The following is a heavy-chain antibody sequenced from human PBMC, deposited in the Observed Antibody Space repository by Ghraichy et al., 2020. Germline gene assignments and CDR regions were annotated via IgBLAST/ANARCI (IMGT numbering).Heavy chain of an antibody. D-gene: IGHD3-9*01. CDR2: IRYDGSNK. J-gene: IGHJ4*02. CDR1: GFTFSSYG. CDR3: AKDHDDGPDRYFDWLARARGYYFDY. V-gene: IGHV3-30*02. Sequence: GGSLRLSCAASGFTFSSYGMHWVRQAPGKGLEWMAFIRYDGSNKYYADSVKGRFTISRDNSKNTLYLQMNSLRAEDTAVYYCAKDHDDGPDRYFDWLARARGYYFDYWGQGTLVTVSS.